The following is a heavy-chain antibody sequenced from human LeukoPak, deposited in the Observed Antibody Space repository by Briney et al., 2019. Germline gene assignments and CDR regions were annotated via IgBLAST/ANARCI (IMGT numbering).Heavy chain of an antibody. CDR2: IYYSGST. Sequence: PSETLSLTRTVSGGSISSSSYYWGWIRQPPGKGLEWIGSIYYSGSTYYNPSLKSRVTISVDTSKNQFSLKLSSVTAADTAVYYCARISKRVITTKDYYYMDVWGKGTTVTVSS. CDR1: GGSISSSSYY. J-gene: IGHJ6*03. CDR3: ARISKRVITTKDYYYMDV. D-gene: IGHD3-16*01. V-gene: IGHV4-39*01.